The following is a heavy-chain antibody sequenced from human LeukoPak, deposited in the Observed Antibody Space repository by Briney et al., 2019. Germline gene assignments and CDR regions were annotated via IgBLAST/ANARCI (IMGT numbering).Heavy chain of an antibody. Sequence: PGGSLRLSCAASGFTFSSYAMHWVRQAPGKGLEWVAVISYDGSNKYYADSVKGRFTISRDNSKNMLYLQMNSLRAEDTAVYYCARDLVLYYYDSSGYEALDYWGQGTLVTVSS. CDR2: ISYDGSNK. J-gene: IGHJ4*02. CDR3: ARDLVLYYYDSSGYEALDY. V-gene: IGHV3-30*01. CDR1: GFTFSSYA. D-gene: IGHD3-22*01.